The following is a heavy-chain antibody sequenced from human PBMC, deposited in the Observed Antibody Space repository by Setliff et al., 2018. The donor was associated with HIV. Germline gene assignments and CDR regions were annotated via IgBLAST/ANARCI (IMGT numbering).Heavy chain of an antibody. J-gene: IGHJ5*02. D-gene: IGHD3-22*01. CDR1: GFTFSNYA. CDR3: ASRIYYYDSNNFLREEGFDP. V-gene: IGHV3-23*01. Sequence: GGSLRLSCAASGFTFSNYAMGWVRQVPGKGLEWVASISNTGRNTYYGDSVKGRFIISRDNSKNTAYLQMSSLRDEDTAVYYCASRIYYYDSNNFLREEGFDPWGQGTLVTVSS. CDR2: ISNTGRNT.